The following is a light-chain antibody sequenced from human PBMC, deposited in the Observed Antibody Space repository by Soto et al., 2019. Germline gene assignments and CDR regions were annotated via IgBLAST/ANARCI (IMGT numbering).Light chain of an antibody. Sequence: DIQMTQSPSTLSASVGDRVTITCRASQNINSWLAWYQQKLGTAPKVLIYDASNLKSGVPSRFSGSGSGTEFTLTISSLQPDDFATYYCQQYNSNSGTFGQGTKVEIK. CDR1: QNINSW. J-gene: IGKJ1*01. V-gene: IGKV1-5*01. CDR2: DAS. CDR3: QQYNSNSGT.